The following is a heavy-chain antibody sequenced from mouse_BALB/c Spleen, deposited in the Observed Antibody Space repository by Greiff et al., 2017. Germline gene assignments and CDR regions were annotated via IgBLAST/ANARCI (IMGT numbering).Heavy chain of an antibody. D-gene: IGHD1-1*01. J-gene: IGHJ2*01. CDR3: ARSITTVVAYYFDY. CDR1: GYTFTNYG. CDR2: IYPGGGYT. V-gene: IGHV1-63*02. Sequence: VMLVESGAELVRPGTSVKISCKASGYTFTNYGLGWVKQRPGHGLEWIGDIYPGGGYTNYNEKFKGKATLTADTSSSTTYMQLSSLTSEDSAVYFCARSITTVVAYYFDYWGQGTTLTVSS.